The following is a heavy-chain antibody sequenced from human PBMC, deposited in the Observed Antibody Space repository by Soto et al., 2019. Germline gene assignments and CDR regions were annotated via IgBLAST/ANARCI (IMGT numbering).Heavy chain of an antibody. D-gene: IGHD1-1*01. V-gene: IGHV1-18*01. CDR1: GYTFTNYG. CDR2: ISAYNGNT. Sequence: ASVKVSCKTSGYTFTNYGINWVRQAPGQGLEWMGWISAYNGNTNYAQKLQGRVTMTTDTSTSTAYMELRSLRSDDTAVYYCARVFLYNWNDEARYYFDYWGQGTLVTVSS. CDR3: ARVFLYNWNDEARYYFDY. J-gene: IGHJ4*02.